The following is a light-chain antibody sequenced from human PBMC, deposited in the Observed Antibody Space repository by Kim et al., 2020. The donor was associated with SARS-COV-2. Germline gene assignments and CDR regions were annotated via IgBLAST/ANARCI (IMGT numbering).Light chain of an antibody. Sequence: QSFTISCTGTSSDVGGYNYVSWYQQHPGKAPKLMIYEVSKRPSGVPDRFSGSKSGNTASLTVSGLQAEDEADYYCNSYAGSNNFVVFGGGTQLTVL. CDR3: NSYAGSNNFVV. J-gene: IGLJ2*01. CDR1: SSDVGGYNY. CDR2: EVS. V-gene: IGLV2-8*01.